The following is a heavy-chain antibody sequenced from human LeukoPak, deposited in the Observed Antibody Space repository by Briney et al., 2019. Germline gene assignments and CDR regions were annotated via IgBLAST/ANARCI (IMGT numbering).Heavy chain of an antibody. CDR1: NGSFSGYY. CDR2: IHRSGNT. J-gene: IGHJ5*02. D-gene: IGHD3-10*01. V-gene: IGHV4-34*01. Sequence: PSETLSLTCGVYNGSFSGYYWTWIRQPPGKGLEWIGEIHRSGNTNYNPSLKSRVTISVDTSKNQFSLKLSSVTAAHTAVYYCASRYYGSGSYHDPPWFDPWSQGTLVTVSS. CDR3: ASRYYGSGSYHDPPWFDP.